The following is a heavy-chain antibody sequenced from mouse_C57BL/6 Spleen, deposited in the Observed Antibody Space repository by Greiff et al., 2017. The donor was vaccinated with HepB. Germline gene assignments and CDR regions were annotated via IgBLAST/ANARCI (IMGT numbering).Heavy chain of an antibody. Sequence: QVQLKESGAELVKPGASVKLSCKASGYTFTEYTIHWVKQRSGQGLEWIGWFYPGSGSIKYNEKFKDKATLTADKSSSTVYMELSRLTSEDSAVYFCARHESGTTVVADYFDYWGQGTTLTVSS. D-gene: IGHD1-1*01. J-gene: IGHJ2*01. CDR2: FYPGSGSI. CDR1: GYTFTEYT. CDR3: ARHESGTTVVADYFDY. V-gene: IGHV1-62-2*01.